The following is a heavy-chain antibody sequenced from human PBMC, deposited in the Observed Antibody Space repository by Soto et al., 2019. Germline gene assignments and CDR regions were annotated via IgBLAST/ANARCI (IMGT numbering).Heavy chain of an antibody. J-gene: IGHJ4*02. D-gene: IGHD2-2*01. CDR3: TTDQYCSSTSCSFDY. CDR1: GFTFSNAW. Sequence: GGSLRLSCAASGFTFSNAWMSWVRQAPGKGLEWVGRIKSKTDGGTTDYAAPVKGRFTISRDDSKNTLYLQMNSLKTEDTAVYYCTTDQYCSSTSCSFDYWGQGTLVTVSS. V-gene: IGHV3-15*01. CDR2: IKSKTDGGTT.